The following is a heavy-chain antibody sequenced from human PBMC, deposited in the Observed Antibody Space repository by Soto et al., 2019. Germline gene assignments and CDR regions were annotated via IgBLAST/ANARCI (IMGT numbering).Heavy chain of an antibody. CDR1: GFSLSTSEVG. J-gene: IGHJ4*02. D-gene: IGHD2-21*02. CDR3: AHRGVTANPFDY. CDR2: IYWDDDK. Sequence: QITLKESGPTLVKPTQNLTLTCTFSGFSLSTSEVGVGWIRQPPGKALEWLALIYWDDDKRYSPSLKSRLTITKDTSKNQVILTMTNMDPVDTATYYCAHRGVTANPFDYWGQGTLVIVSA. V-gene: IGHV2-5*02.